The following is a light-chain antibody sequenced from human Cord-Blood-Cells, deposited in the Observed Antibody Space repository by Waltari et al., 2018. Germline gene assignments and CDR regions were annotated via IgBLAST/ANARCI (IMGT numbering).Light chain of an antibody. CDR2: WAS. CDR1: NSVLYSTNNKNY. CDR3: QQYYSTPWT. J-gene: IGKJ1*01. Sequence: DIAITHAPDPRAVSLGDEARCNCTSSNSVLYSTNNKNYLAWYHQKPGQPPKLLSYWASTRESGVPDRFSGSGSGADFTLTISSLQAEDVAVYYCQQYYSTPWTFGQGTKVEIK. V-gene: IGKV4-1*01.